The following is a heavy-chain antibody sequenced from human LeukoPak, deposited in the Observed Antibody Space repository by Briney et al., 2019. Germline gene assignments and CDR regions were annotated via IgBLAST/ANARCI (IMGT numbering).Heavy chain of an antibody. V-gene: IGHV3-48*03. Sequence: EGSLRLSCAASGFTFSSYEMNWVRQAPGKGLEWISFISSSGSTIYYADSVKGRFTISRDNAKNSLYLQMNSLRAEDTAVYYCARDHSGWQPWGQGTLVTVSS. D-gene: IGHD6-19*01. J-gene: IGHJ5*02. CDR3: ARDHSGWQP. CDR2: ISSSGSTI. CDR1: GFTFSSYE.